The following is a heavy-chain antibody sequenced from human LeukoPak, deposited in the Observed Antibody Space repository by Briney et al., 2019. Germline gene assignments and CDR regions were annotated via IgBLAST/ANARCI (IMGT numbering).Heavy chain of an antibody. CDR2: IYYSGST. V-gene: IGHV4-39*01. D-gene: IGHD6-13*01. Sequence: PSETLSLTCTVSGGSISSSSYYWGWIRQPPGKGLEWIGSIYYSGSTYYNPSLKSRVTISVDTSKNQFSLKLSSVTAADTAVYYCARGLLGAGISRWHILPLGRYFDYWGQGTLVTVSS. CDR3: ARGLLGAGISRWHILPLGRYFDY. J-gene: IGHJ4*02. CDR1: GGSISSSSYY.